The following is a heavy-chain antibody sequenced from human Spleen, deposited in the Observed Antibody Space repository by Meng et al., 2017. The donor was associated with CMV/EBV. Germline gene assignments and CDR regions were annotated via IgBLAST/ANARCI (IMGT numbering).Heavy chain of an antibody. D-gene: IGHD3-22*01. CDR3: ARRKRDYYDSTGYYNWFDP. J-gene: IGHJ5*02. CDR2: ISVCDGKA. Sequence: WVRQGRGHGLGWMGWISVCDGKAVNAKNFQGRVTLTRDTSTSTGYMELRRLRSNDTAVYYCARRKRDYYDSTGYYNWFDPWGQGTLVTVSS. V-gene: IGHV1-18*01.